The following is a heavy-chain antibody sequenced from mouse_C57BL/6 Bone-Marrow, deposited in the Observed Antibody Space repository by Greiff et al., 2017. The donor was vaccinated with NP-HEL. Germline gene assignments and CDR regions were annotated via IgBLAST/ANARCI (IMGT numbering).Heavy chain of an antibody. CDR3: ASPSPDYGSSWYFDV. V-gene: IGHV1-55*01. J-gene: IGHJ1*03. D-gene: IGHD1-1*01. CDR1: GYTFTSYW. Sequence: QVQLQQPGAELVKPGASVKMSCKASGYTFTSYWITWVKQRPGQGLEWIGDIYPGSGSTNYIEKFKSKATLTVDTSSSTAYMQLSSLTSEDSAVYYCASPSPDYGSSWYFDVWGTGTTVTVSS. CDR2: IYPGSGST.